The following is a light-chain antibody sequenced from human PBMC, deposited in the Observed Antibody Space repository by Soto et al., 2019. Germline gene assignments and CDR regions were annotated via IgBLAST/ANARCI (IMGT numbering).Light chain of an antibody. V-gene: IGKV3-15*01. CDR1: QSVSSSH. J-gene: IGKJ5*01. CDR2: GAS. CDR3: QHYHGWPIT. Sequence: EMVMTQSPATLSVSPGERATLSCRASQSVSSSHLAWYQQKPGQAPRLLISGASSRATGIPARFSGSGSGTEFTLTISSLQSEDFAVYYCQHYHGWPITFGQGTRLEIK.